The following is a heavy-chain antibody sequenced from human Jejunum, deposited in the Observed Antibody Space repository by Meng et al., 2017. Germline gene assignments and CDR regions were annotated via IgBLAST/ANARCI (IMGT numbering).Heavy chain of an antibody. D-gene: IGHD5-18*01. CDR2: ISNIGSSI. CDR3: ARGGYNYADY. CDR1: GFTFTDYY. Sequence: GESLKISCTASGFTFTDYYMSWIRQAPGKGLEWVSSISNIGSSIYYADSVKGRFTISRDNAENSLYLQMNSLRAEDTAVYYCARGGYNYADYWGQGTLVTSPQ. J-gene: IGHJ4*02. V-gene: IGHV3-11*01.